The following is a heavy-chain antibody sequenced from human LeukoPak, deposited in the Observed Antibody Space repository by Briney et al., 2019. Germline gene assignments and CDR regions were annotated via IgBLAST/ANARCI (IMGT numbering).Heavy chain of an antibody. CDR3: ARELRAVVVVAHGFGD. CDR1: GFIFSSYD. D-gene: IGHD2-15*01. J-gene: IGHJ4*02. CDR2: IKQDGSEK. Sequence: HTGGSLRLSCVASGFIFSSYDMSWVRQAPGKGLEWVANIKQDGSEKHYVDSVKGRFTISRDNAENSLYLQMNRLGVEDTAVYYCARELRAVVVVAHGFGDWGQGTQVSVSS. V-gene: IGHV3-7*01.